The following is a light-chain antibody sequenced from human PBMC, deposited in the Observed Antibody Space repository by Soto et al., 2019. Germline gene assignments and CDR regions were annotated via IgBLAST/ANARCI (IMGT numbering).Light chain of an antibody. Sequence: QSVLTQPASVSGSPGQSITISCTGTSSDVGAYIYVSWYQHHPGKAPKVMIYEVTNRPSGVSDRFSGSKSGNTASLTISGLQAEDEADYYCCPYTSSRTYVFGTGTKVTVL. CDR3: CPYTSSRTYV. CDR2: EVT. CDR1: SSDVGAYIY. J-gene: IGLJ1*01. V-gene: IGLV2-14*01.